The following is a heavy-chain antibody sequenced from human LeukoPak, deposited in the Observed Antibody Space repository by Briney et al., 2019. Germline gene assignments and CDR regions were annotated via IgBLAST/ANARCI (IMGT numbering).Heavy chain of an antibody. Sequence: SETLSLTCTVSGGSISSYYWSWIRQPAGKGLEWIGRIYTSGSTNYNPSLKSRVTMSVDTSKNQFSLKLSSVTAADTAVYYYAGESYYYDSSGYLFDYWGQGTLVTVSS. J-gene: IGHJ4*02. CDR3: AGESYYYDSSGYLFDY. CDR1: GGSISSYY. CDR2: IYTSGST. D-gene: IGHD3-22*01. V-gene: IGHV4-4*07.